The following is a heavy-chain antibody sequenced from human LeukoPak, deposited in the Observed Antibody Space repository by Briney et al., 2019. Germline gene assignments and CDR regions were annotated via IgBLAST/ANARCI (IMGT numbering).Heavy chain of an antibody. J-gene: IGHJ4*02. D-gene: IGHD1-14*01. V-gene: IGHV3-23*01. Sequence: GGSLRLSCAASGFTFSSYAMSWVRQAPGKGLEWVSSISGSGGSTYYADSVKGRFSISRDNSKNTLYLQVNSLRADDTAVYYCAKFQPREAYFDYWGQGTLVTVSS. CDR2: ISGSGGST. CDR3: AKFQPREAYFDY. CDR1: GFTFSSYA.